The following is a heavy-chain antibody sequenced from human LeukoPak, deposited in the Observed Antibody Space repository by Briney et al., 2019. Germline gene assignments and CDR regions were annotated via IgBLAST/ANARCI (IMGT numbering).Heavy chain of an antibody. CDR2: ISSSSSYI. D-gene: IGHD3-10*01. CDR3: ARDPRAYYYGSGSYEPSDN. Sequence: GGSLRLSCAASGFTFSSYSMNWVRQAPGKGLEWVSSISSSSSYIYYADSVKGRFTISRDNAKNSLYLQMNSLRAEDTAVYYCARDPRAYYYGSGSYEPSDNWGQGTLVTVSS. J-gene: IGHJ4*02. V-gene: IGHV3-21*01. CDR1: GFTFSSYS.